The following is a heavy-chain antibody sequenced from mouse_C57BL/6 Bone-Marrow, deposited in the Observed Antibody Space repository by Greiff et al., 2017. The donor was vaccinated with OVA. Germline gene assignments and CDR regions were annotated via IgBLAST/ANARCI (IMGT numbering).Heavy chain of an antibody. D-gene: IGHD1-1*01. V-gene: IGHV1-15*01. CDR3: TRDYVSSYEAMDY. CDR1: GYTFTDYE. CDR2: IDPETGGT. Sequence: QVHVKQSGAELVRPGASVTLSCKASGYTFTDYEMHWVKQTPVHGLEWIGAIDPETGGTAYNQKFKGKAILTADKSSSTAYMELRSLTSEDSAVYYCTRDYVSSYEAMDYWGQGTSVTVSS. J-gene: IGHJ4*01.